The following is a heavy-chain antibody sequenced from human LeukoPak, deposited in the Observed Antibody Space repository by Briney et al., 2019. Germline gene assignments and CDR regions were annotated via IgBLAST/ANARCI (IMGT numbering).Heavy chain of an antibody. CDR3: ARVPHIWKGQRLGYYYFDY. CDR1: GGSFSGYY. J-gene: IGHJ4*02. CDR2: INHSGST. D-gene: IGHD6-25*01. V-gene: IGHV4-34*01. Sequence: PSETLSLTCAVYGGSFSGYYWSWIRQPPGKGLEWIGEINHSGSTNYNPSLKSRVTISVDTSKNQFSLKLSSVTAADTAVYYCARVPHIWKGQRLGYYYFDYWGQGTLVTVSS.